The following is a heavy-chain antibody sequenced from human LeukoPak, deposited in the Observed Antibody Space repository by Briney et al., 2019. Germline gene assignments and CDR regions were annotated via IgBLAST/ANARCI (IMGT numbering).Heavy chain of an antibody. D-gene: IGHD3-3*01. V-gene: IGHV4-61*02. Sequence: SQTLSLTCTVSGGSLSSGSDYWSWIRQSAGKGLEWIGRIYASGSTNYNPSLKSRVTISVDTSKNQFSLKLSSVTAAGTAVYYCARSGYSNFDYWGQGTLVTVSS. CDR2: IYASGST. CDR1: GGSLSSGSDY. J-gene: IGHJ4*02. CDR3: ARSGYSNFDY.